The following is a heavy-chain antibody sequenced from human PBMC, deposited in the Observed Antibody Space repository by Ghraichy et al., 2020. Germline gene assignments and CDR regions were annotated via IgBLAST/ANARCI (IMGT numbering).Heavy chain of an antibody. V-gene: IGHV3-30*03. CDR2: ISYDGTNK. CDR3: AIDADSHCTSASCYTYFDY. CDR1: GFTFSSYG. Sequence: TLSLTCAASGFTFSSYGVHWVRQAPGRGLEWVAVISYDGTNKYYADSVKGRFTISRDNSKYTLYLLLNSLRPEDTAVYYCAIDADSHCTSASCYTYFDYWGRGTLVTVSS. J-gene: IGHJ4*02. D-gene: IGHD2-2*02.